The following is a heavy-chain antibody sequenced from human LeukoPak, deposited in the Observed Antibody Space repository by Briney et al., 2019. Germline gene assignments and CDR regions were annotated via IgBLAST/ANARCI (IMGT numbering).Heavy chain of an antibody. J-gene: IGHJ5*02. Sequence: GGSLRLSCAASGFTFSDYYMSWIRQAPGKGLEWASYISSSSSTIYYADSVKGRFTISRDNAKNSLYLQMNSLRAEDTAVYYCARGRGSAAYNWFDPWGQGTLVTVSS. CDR2: ISSSSSTI. CDR1: GFTFSDYY. D-gene: IGHD2-2*01. V-gene: IGHV3-11*01. CDR3: ARGRGSAAYNWFDP.